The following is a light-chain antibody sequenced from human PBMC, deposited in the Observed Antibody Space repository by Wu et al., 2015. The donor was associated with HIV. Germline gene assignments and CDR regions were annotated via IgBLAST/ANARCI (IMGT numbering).Light chain of an antibody. V-gene: IGKV3-15*01. CDR2: GAS. CDR1: QNVDSN. CDR3: QQYNSWIT. Sequence: EIVMTQSPVTLSVSPGERATLSCRATQNVDSNLAWYQQKPGQAPRLLIYGASTRAAGIAARFSSSGSGTEFTLTITNIRSEDFAIYYCQQYNSWITFGQGTRLDIK. J-gene: IGKJ5*01.